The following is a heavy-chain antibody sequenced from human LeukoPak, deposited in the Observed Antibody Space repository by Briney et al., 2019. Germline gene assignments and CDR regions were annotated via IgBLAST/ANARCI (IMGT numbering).Heavy chain of an antibody. J-gene: IGHJ5*02. CDR1: GYTFTGFY. CDR3: AKYNSPNWFDP. V-gene: IGHV1-2*02. D-gene: IGHD1-20*01. CDR2: INPNSGGT. Sequence: ASVKVSCKASGYTFTGFYMHWVRQAPGQGLEWMGWINPNSGGTYYAQKFQGRITMTRDTSINTAYMELSSLRSDDTAVYFCAKYNSPNWFDPWDQGTLVTVSS.